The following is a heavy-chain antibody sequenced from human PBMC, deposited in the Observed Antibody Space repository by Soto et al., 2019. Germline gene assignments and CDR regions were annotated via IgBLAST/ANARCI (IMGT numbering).Heavy chain of an antibody. J-gene: IGHJ6*03. CDR1: GFIFSNSW. CDR2: INSDGSST. CDR3: ARDWSGPGNSAYYYYNMDV. Sequence: EVQLVESGGGLVQPGGSLRLSCAASGFIFSNSWMHWVRQAPGKGLVWVSRINSDGSSTDYADSVKGRFTISRDNAKNTLYLQMNSLRAEVSALYYCARDWSGPGNSAYYYYNMDVRGKGTTVTVSS. V-gene: IGHV3-74*01. D-gene: IGHD3-3*01.